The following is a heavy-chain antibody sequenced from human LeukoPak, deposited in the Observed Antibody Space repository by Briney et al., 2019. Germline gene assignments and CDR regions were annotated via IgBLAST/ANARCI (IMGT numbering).Heavy chain of an antibody. J-gene: IGHJ3*02. CDR2: ISYSGST. CDR3: ARGAHSSSWSVGAFDI. D-gene: IGHD6-13*01. Sequence: PSETLSLTCTVSGGSISSYYWSWIRQPPGKGLEWMGYISYSGSTNYNPSLKSRVTISVDTSKNQFSLKLSSVTAADTAVYYCARGAHSSSWSVGAFDIWGQGTMVTVSS. V-gene: IGHV4-59*01. CDR1: GGSISSYY.